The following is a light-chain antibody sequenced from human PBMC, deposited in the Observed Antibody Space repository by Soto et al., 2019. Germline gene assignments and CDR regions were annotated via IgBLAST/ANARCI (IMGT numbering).Light chain of an antibody. CDR1: SSNTGAGYD. Sequence: QSVLTQPPSVSGAPGQRITISCTGISSNTGAGYDVHWYQQLPGTAPKLLIYGNSNRPSGVPDRFSGSKSGTSASLAITGLQAEDEADYYCQSYDSSLSHAVFGGGTQLTVL. V-gene: IGLV1-40*01. J-gene: IGLJ7*01. CDR3: QSYDSSLSHAV. CDR2: GNS.